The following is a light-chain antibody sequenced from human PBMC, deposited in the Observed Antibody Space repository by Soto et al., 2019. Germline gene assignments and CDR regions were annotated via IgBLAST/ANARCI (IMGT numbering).Light chain of an antibody. V-gene: IGLV4-69*01. CDR2: VRSDGSH. Sequence: QPVLTQSPSISASPGASVKLTCTLSSGHSSYVIAWHQQQPGKGPRYLMKVRSDGSHNKGDGIPDRFSGSSSGAERYLTISSLQSEDEADYYCQTWGTGLGVFGGGTKLTVL. CDR1: SGHSSYV. CDR3: QTWGTGLGV. J-gene: IGLJ3*02.